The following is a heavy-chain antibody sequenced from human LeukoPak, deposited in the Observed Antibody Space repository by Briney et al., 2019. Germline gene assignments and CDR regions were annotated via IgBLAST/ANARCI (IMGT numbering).Heavy chain of an antibody. V-gene: IGHV4-4*07. Sequence: PSETLSLTCTVSGGSISSYYWSWIRQPAGKGLEGIGRIYASGTTNYNPSLKSRVTISVDTSKNQFSLKLSSMTAADTAVYYFAXXXXXXXXDDGVXIXYYYMDVWGKGTTVTVSS. CDR1: GGSISSYY. J-gene: IGHJ6*03. CDR3: AXXXXXXXXDDGVXIXYYYMDV. CDR2: IYASGTT. D-gene: IGHD4-17*01.